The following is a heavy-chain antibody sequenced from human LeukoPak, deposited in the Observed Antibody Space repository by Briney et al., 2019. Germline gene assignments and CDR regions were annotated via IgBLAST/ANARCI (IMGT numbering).Heavy chain of an antibody. D-gene: IGHD3-10*01. J-gene: IGHJ4*02. CDR1: GGSMSNYY. V-gene: IGHV4-59*01. Sequence: PSETLSLTCTVSGGSMSNYYWSWLRQPPGKGLEWVGNIYYSGVTDYNPSLKSRVTISIDPSKNQFSLNLNSVTAADTAVYFCARRVLKWSVVRGTSIYFDYWGQGTLATVSS. CDR2: IYYSGVT. CDR3: ARRVLKWSVVRGTSIYFDY.